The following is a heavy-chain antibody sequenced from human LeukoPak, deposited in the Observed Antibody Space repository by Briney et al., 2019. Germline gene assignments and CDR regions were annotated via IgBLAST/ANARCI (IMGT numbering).Heavy chain of an antibody. CDR2: IWYDGSNK. CDR1: GFTFSSYG. V-gene: IGHV3-33*01. J-gene: IGHJ4*02. D-gene: IGHD3-10*01. Sequence: GGSLRLSCAASGFTFSSYGMHWVRQAPGKGLEWVAVIWYDGSNKYYADSVKGRFTISRDNSKNTLYLQMNSLRAEDTAVYYCARDPSTLLWFGELLPAPHFDYWGQGTLVTVSS. CDR3: ARDPSTLLWFGELLPAPHFDY.